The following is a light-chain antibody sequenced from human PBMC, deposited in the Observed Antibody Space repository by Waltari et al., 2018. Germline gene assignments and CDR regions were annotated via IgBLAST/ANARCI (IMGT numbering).Light chain of an antibody. Sequence: EIVVTQSPATLSVSPGEGATLSCRASETIKTNLAWYQQKPGQAPRLLIYDASTRATGIPARFSGSGSVTEFTLTISSLQSEDFAIYFCQQYNEWPPISTFGQGTNLEIK. CDR2: DAS. CDR1: ETIKTN. CDR3: QQYNEWPPIST. J-gene: IGKJ2*01. V-gene: IGKV3-15*01.